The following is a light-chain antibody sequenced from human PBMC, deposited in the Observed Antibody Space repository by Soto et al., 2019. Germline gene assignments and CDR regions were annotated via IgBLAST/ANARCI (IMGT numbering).Light chain of an antibody. CDR2: DNT. Sequence: QSVLTQPPSVSGAPGQMVTISCTGSRSNIGAGYAVHWYQQLPGTAPKLLIYDNTNRPSGVPDRFSASESGTSASLAITGLQSEDEADYYCQSYDTSLSASVFGGGTKLTVL. CDR1: RSNIGAGYA. J-gene: IGLJ2*01. V-gene: IGLV1-40*01. CDR3: QSYDTSLSASV.